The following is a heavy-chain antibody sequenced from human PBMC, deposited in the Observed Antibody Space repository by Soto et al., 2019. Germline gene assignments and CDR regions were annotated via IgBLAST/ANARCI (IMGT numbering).Heavy chain of an antibody. CDR3: AKDTVTTGHYYYGMDV. CDR1: GFTFTLYA. D-gene: IGHD4-17*01. J-gene: IGHJ6*02. CDR2: ISHDGSIK. V-gene: IGHV3-30-3*01. Sequence: GGSLRLSCAASGFTFTLYAIHWVRQAPGKGLEWVAVISHDGSIKYYADSVKGRFTISRDNSKNTLYLQMNSLRAEDTAVYYCAKDTVTTGHYYYGMDVWGQGTTVTVSS.